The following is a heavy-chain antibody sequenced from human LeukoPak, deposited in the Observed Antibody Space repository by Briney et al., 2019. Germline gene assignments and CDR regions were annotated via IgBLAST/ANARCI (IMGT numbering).Heavy chain of an antibody. V-gene: IGHV4-31*03. Sequence: SQTLSLTCTVSGGSIRSGGYFWSWIRQHPGKGLEWIGYIYYSGSTYYNPSLKSRVTISLDTSKNQFSLKLTSVAAADTAVYYCARDRGATTDFDYWGQGTLVTVSS. D-gene: IGHD4-11*01. CDR2: IYYSGST. CDR3: ARDRGATTDFDY. CDR1: GGSIRSGGYF. J-gene: IGHJ4*02.